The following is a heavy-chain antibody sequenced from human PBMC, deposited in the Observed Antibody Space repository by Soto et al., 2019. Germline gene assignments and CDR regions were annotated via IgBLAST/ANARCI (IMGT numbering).Heavy chain of an antibody. J-gene: IGHJ6*02. CDR3: ARERFQVISDGMDV. D-gene: IGHD2-21*01. CDR1: GYTFTGYY. Sequence: ASVKVSCKASGYTFTGYYVHWMREAPGQGLEWMGWINPETGGTSYAQKFQGRVTLSRDTSINTAYLELSSLRFDDAAVYFCARERFQVISDGMDVWGQGTTVTVSS. CDR2: INPETGGT. V-gene: IGHV1-2*02.